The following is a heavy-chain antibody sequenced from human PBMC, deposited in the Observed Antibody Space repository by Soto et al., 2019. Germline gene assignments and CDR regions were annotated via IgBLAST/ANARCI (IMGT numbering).Heavy chain of an antibody. CDR3: AKDGPYYYDSSGYSWS. J-gene: IGHJ5*02. CDR2: ISGSGGST. V-gene: IGHV3-23*01. Sequence: EVQRLESGGGLVQPGGSLRRSCAASGFTFSSYAMSWVRQAPGKGLEWVSAISGSGGSTYYADSVKGRFTISRDNSKNALDLQMNSLIAEDTAVYYCAKDGPYYYDSSGYSWSWCQGTLVTVSS. D-gene: IGHD3-22*01. CDR1: GFTFSSYA.